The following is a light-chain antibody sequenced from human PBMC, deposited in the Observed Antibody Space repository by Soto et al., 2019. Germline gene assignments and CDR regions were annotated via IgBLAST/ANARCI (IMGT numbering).Light chain of an antibody. J-gene: IGKJ2*01. CDR2: AAT. CDR1: QTISTY. V-gene: IGKV1-39*01. CDR3: QQYGRTPYT. Sequence: DIQMTQSPPSLSASVGDKVTITCRASQTISTYLNWFQQKPGKAPELLIYAATNLQSGVPSRFSGSGSGADFTLTVSSLQPEDFAVYYCQQYGRTPYTFGRGTRLEIK.